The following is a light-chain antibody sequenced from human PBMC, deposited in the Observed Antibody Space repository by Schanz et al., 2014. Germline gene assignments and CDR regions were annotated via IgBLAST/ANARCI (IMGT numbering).Light chain of an antibody. V-gene: IGLV2-14*02. Sequence: QSALTQPASVSGSPGQSITISCTGISSDVGSFNLLSWYRQHPGEVPELIIYEGNKRPSRISVRFSGSRSGNTASLTISGLQAEDEADYYCSSFTSTNTWVFGGGTKLTVL. J-gene: IGLJ3*02. CDR3: SSFTSTNTWV. CDR2: EGN. CDR1: SSDVGSFNL.